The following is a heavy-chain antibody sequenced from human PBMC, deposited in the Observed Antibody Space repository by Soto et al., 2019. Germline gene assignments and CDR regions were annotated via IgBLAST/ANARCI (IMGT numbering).Heavy chain of an antibody. CDR1: GGSISSNY. CDR3: ARDRGYPETYGMDV. J-gene: IGHJ6*02. CDR2: IYYSGST. V-gene: IGHV4-59*01. Sequence: QVQLQESGPGLVKPSETLSLTCTVSGGSISSNYWSWIRQPPGKGLEWIGYIYYSGSTNYNPSLKSRVTISVDTSKNQFSLKLSSVTAADTAVYYCARDRGYPETYGMDVWGQGTTVTVSS. D-gene: IGHD3-10*01.